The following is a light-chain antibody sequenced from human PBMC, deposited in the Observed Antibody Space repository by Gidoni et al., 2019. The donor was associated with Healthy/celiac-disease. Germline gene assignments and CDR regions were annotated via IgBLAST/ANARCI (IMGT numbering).Light chain of an antibody. V-gene: IGKV3-20*01. CDR1: QSVSSSY. CDR3: QQYGSSLPMT. J-gene: IGKJ5*01. Sequence: EIVLTQSPGTLSLSPGERATLSCRASQSVSSSYLAWYQQKPGQAPRLLIYGASSRATGIPDRFSGSGSGKDFTLTISRLEPEDFAVYYCQQYGSSLPMTFGQGTRLEIK. CDR2: GAS.